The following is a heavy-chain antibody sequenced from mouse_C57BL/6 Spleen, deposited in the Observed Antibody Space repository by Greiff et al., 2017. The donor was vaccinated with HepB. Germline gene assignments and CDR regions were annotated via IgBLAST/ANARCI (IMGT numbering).Heavy chain of an antibody. D-gene: IGHD2-10*02. V-gene: IGHV1-54*01. Sequence: QVQLKQSGAELVRPGTSVKVSCKASGYAFTNYLIEWVKQRPGQGLEWIGVINPGSGGTNYNEKFKGKATLTADKSSRTAYMQLSSLTSEDSAVYVCARWGYGNYAAYWGQGTLVTVSA. CDR3: ARWGYGNYAAY. CDR1: GYAFTNYL. J-gene: IGHJ3*01. CDR2: INPGSGGT.